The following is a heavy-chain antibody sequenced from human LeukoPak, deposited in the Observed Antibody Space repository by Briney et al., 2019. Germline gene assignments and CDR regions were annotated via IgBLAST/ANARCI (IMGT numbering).Heavy chain of an antibody. CDR3: AKNYETGTGVPYAMDV. J-gene: IGHJ6*02. Sequence: PGGSLRLSCAVSRFTFTSYAMRWVRQAPGKGLEWVSAIGSGSGGTTIYADSVKGRFTISRDNSKNTLYLQTTSLRVEETAVYYCAKNYETGTGVPYAMDVWGQGTTVTVSS. D-gene: IGHD3-16*01. V-gene: IGHV3-23*01. CDR1: RFTFTSYA. CDR2: IGSGSGGTT.